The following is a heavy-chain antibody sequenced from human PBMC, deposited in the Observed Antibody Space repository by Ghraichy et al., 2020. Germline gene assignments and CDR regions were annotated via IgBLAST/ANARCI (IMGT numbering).Heavy chain of an antibody. J-gene: IGHJ4*02. CDR3: ARSQVLSIFGVVRTYYFDY. CDR1: GGSFSGYY. CDR2: INHSGST. Sequence: SETLSLTCAVYGGSFSGYYWSWIRQPPGKGLEWIGEINHSGSTNYNPSLKSRVTISVDTSKNQFSLKLSSVTAADTAVYYCARSQVLSIFGVVRTYYFDYWGQGTLVTVSS. D-gene: IGHD3-3*01. V-gene: IGHV4-34*01.